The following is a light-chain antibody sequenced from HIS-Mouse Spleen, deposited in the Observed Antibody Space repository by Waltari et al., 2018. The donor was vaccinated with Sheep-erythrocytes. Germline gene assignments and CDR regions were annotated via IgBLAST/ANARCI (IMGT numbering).Light chain of an antibody. V-gene: IGLV3-25*03. CDR1: ALPKQY. J-gene: IGLJ1*01. CDR2: KDS. Sequence: SYELTQPPSVSVSPGQTARITCPGDALPKQYAYWYQQKPGQAPVLVIYKDSERPSGSTERFSGSSSGTTVTLTISGVQAEDEADYYCQSADSSGTYVFGTGTKVTVL. CDR3: QSADSSGTYV.